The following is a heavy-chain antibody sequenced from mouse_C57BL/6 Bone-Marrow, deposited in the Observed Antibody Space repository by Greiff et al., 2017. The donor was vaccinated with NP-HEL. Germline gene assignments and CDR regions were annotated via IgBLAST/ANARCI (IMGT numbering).Heavy chain of an antibody. CDR3: ARPSGAMDY. Sequence: DVHLVESGGGLVQPGGSLKLSCAASGFTFSDYYMYWVRQTPEKRLEWVAYISNGGGSTYYPDTVKGRFTISRDNAKNTLYLQMSRLKSEDTAMYYCARPSGAMDYWGQGTSVTVSS. D-gene: IGHD3-2*02. CDR1: GFTFSDYY. V-gene: IGHV5-12*01. J-gene: IGHJ4*01. CDR2: ISNGGGST.